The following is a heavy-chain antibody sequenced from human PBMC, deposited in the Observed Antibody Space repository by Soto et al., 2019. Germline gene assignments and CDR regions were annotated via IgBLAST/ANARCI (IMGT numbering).Heavy chain of an antibody. J-gene: IGHJ3*02. CDR3: ARSCSSTSCYQYQHAFDI. CDR1: GGTFSSYA. Sequence: SVKVSCKASGGTFSSYAISWVRQAPGQGLEWMGGIIPIFGTANYAQKFQGRVTITADESTSTAYMELSSLRSEDTAVYYCARSCSSTSCYQYQHAFDIWGQGTMVTVSS. D-gene: IGHD2-2*01. V-gene: IGHV1-69*13. CDR2: IIPIFGTA.